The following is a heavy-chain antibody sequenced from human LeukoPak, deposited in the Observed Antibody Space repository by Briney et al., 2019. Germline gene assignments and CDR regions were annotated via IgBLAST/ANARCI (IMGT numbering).Heavy chain of an antibody. J-gene: IGHJ4*02. V-gene: IGHV1-18*01. CDR2: ISAYNGNT. CDR3: ARAMGTIVVVPAAYDY. Sequence: GASVKVSCKASGYTFTSYGISWVRQAPGQGPEWIGWISAYNGNTNYAQKLQGRVTMTTDTSTSTAYMELRSLRSDDTAVYYCARAMGTIVVVPAAYDYWGQGTLVTVSS. D-gene: IGHD2-2*01. CDR1: GYTFTSYG.